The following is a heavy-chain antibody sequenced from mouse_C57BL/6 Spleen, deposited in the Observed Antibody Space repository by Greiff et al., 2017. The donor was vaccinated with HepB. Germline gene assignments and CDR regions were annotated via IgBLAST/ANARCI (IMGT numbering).Heavy chain of an antibody. CDR1: GYTFTSYT. CDR3: ARGDYWFAY. D-gene: IGHD2-4*01. Sequence: QVQLQQSGAELARPGASVKMSCKASGYTFTSYTMHWVKQRPGQGLEWIGYINPSSGYTKYNQKFKDKATLTADKSSSTAYMQLGSLTSEDSAVYYCARGDYWFAYWGQGTLVTVSA. CDR2: INPSSGYT. J-gene: IGHJ3*01. V-gene: IGHV1-4*01.